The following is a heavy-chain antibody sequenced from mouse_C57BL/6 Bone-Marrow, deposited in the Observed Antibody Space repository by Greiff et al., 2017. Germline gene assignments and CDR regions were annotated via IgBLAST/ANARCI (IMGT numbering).Heavy chain of an antibody. J-gene: IGHJ4*01. CDR3: ASPSCSSSYAMDY. CDR1: GYTFTSYG. Sequence: VQLQQSGAELARPGASVKLSCKASGYTFTSYGISWVKQRTGQGLEWIGEIYPRSGNTYYNEKFKGKATLTADKSASTAYMELRSLTSEDSAVYFCASPSCSSSYAMDYWGQGTSVTVSS. V-gene: IGHV1-81*01. D-gene: IGHD3-2*02. CDR2: IYPRSGNT.